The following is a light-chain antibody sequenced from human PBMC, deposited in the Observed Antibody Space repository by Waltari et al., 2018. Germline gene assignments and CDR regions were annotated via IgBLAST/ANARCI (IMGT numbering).Light chain of an antibody. Sequence: DIQMTQSPSTLSASVRDSVTITCRASQSVKNNLAWYQQKAGKAPKVVIHKASRLESGVPSRFSGSGYGTEFTLTSSSLQPDDFATYYCQEYDTLPVTFGGGTKVEIK. V-gene: IGKV1-5*03. CDR3: QEYDTLPVT. J-gene: IGKJ4*01. CDR2: KAS. CDR1: QSVKNN.